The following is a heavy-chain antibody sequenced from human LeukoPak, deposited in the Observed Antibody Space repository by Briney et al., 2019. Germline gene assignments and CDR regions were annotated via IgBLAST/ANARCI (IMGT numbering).Heavy chain of an antibody. CDR1: GGSISSSSYY. CDR2: IYHSGST. CDR3: ARLYSSGYYYDY. V-gene: IGHV4-39*07. D-gene: IGHD3-22*01. Sequence: SETLSLTCTVSGGSISSSSYYWGWIRQPPGKGLEWIGTIYHSGSTYYNPSLKSRVTISVDTSKNQLSLKLNSVTAADTAVFYCARLYSSGYYYDYWGQGTLVTVSS. J-gene: IGHJ4*02.